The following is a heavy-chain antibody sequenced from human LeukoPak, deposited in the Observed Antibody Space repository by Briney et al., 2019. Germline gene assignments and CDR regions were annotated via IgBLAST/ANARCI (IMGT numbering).Heavy chain of an antibody. Sequence: GGSLRLSCAASGFTFSSYAMSWVRQAPGKGLEWVAFIRYDGSNKYYADSVKGRFTISRDNSKNTLYLQMNSLRAEDTAVYYCAKDPGTRYDPLGYFDYWGQGTLVTVSS. J-gene: IGHJ4*02. CDR2: IRYDGSNK. D-gene: IGHD3-10*01. V-gene: IGHV3-30*02. CDR3: AKDPGTRYDPLGYFDY. CDR1: GFTFSSYA.